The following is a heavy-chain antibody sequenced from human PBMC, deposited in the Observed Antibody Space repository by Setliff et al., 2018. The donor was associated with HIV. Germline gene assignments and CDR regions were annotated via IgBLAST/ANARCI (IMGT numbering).Heavy chain of an antibody. V-gene: IGHV3-53*01. CDR1: GFTVSSNY. CDR2: IYSGAST. CDR3: VRDTEVSSSWSFDY. D-gene: IGHD6-13*01. J-gene: IGHJ4*02. Sequence: GSLRLSCAASGFTVSSNYMSWVRQAPGKGLEWVSVIYSGASTYYADSVKGRFTISRDNSKNTIFLQMNGLRGDDTAIYYCVRDTEVSSSWSFDYWGQGTLVTVSS.